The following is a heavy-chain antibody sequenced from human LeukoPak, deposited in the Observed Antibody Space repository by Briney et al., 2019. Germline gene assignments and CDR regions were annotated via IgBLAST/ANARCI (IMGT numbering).Heavy chain of an antibody. CDR1: GFTFSSSA. Sequence: PGGSLRLSCAASGFTFSSSAMSWVRQAPGKGLEWVSAISNNGGYTYYADSVKGRFTISRDNSKNTLYLQMNSLRAEDTAVYYCARDQAVAGTGGFDYWGQGTLVTVSS. D-gene: IGHD6-19*01. V-gene: IGHV3-23*01. CDR3: ARDQAVAGTGGFDY. CDR2: ISNNGGYT. J-gene: IGHJ4*02.